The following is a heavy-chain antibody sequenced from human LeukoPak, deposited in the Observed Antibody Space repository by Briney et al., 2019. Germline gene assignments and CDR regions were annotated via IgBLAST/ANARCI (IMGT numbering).Heavy chain of an antibody. CDR3: ARVIGRSGYYVDY. Sequence: NASETLSLTCTVSGGSISSYYWSWIRQPPGKGLEWIGYIYYSGSTNYNPSLKSRVTISVDTSKNQFSLKLSSVTAADTAVYYCARVIGRSGYYVDYWGQGTLVTVSS. D-gene: IGHD3-22*01. J-gene: IGHJ4*02. CDR2: IYYSGST. V-gene: IGHV4-59*01. CDR1: GGSISSYY.